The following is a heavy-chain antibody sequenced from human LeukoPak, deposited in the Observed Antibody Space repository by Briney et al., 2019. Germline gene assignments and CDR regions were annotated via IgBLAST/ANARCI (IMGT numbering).Heavy chain of an antibody. V-gene: IGHV4-34*01. CDR3: ASLRVDSNWFDP. J-gene: IGHJ5*02. CDR1: GGSFSGYY. CDR2: INHSGST. D-gene: IGHD2-15*01. Sequence: SETLCLTCAAYGGSFSGYYWSWIRQPPGKGLEWIGEINHSGSTNYNPSLKSRVTISVDTSKNQFSLKLTSLTAADTAVYYCASLRVDSNWFDPWGQGTLVTVSS.